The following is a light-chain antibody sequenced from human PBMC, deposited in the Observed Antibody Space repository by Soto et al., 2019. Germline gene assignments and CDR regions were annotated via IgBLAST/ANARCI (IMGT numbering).Light chain of an antibody. V-gene: IGKV3-15*01. J-gene: IGKJ1*01. Sequence: EIVMTQSPATLSVSPGERGTLSCRASQSVSSSLAWYQQRPGQAPRLLIYGASTRATGTPARFSGSGSGTEFTLTISSLQSEDFAVYYCQQYNNWPQTFGQGTKVEIK. CDR2: GAS. CDR1: QSVSSS. CDR3: QQYNNWPQT.